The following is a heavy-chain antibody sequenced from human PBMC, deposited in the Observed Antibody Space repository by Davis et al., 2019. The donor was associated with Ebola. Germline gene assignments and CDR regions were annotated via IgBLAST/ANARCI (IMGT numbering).Heavy chain of an antibody. CDR2: ISSSSSFK. J-gene: IGHJ4*02. CDR1: GFTFSSYS. V-gene: IGHV3-21*01. CDR3: ARVRAVAGTREYYFDY. Sequence: GESLKISCAASGFTFSSYSMNWVRQAPGKGLEWVSSISSSSSFKYYADSVKGRFTISRDNSKNTLYLQMNSLRAEDTAVYYCARVRAVAGTREYYFDYWGQGTLVTVSS. D-gene: IGHD6-19*01.